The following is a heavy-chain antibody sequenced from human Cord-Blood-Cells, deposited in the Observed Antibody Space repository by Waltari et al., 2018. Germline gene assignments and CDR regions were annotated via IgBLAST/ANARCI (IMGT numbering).Heavy chain of an antibody. CDR2: IKQDGSEK. Sequence: EVQLVESGGGLVQPGGSLRLSCAASGFTFSSYWMSWVRQAPGKGLEWVANIKQDGSEKYYVDSVKGRFTISRDNAKNSLYLQMNSLRAEDTAVYYCARHIVVVPAAIYPRYDAFDIWGQGTMVTVSS. D-gene: IGHD2-2*02. J-gene: IGHJ3*02. CDR3: ARHIVVVPAAIYPRYDAFDI. V-gene: IGHV3-7*01. CDR1: GFTFSSYW.